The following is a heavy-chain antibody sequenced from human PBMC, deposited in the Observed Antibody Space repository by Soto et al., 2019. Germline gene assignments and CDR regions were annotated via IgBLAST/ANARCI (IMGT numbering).Heavy chain of an antibody. V-gene: IGHV1-69*01. CDR2: VIPIFGTP. CDR1: GGDFKNFI. CDR3: ARVGSCLSSSCLYYGMEV. Sequence: VQLVQSGAEVRKPGSSVKVSCKASGGDFKNFIIAWVRQAPGHGLEWMGGVIPIFGTPNFVQKFQDRVTITADEATSTTYTELRSLRSEDTAVYYCARVGSCLSSSCLYYGMEVWGQGTTVIVSS. D-gene: IGHD2-2*01. J-gene: IGHJ6*02.